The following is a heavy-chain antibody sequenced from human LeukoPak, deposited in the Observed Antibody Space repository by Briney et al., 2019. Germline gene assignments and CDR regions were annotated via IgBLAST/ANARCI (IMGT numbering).Heavy chain of an antibody. CDR2: ISSNGGST. D-gene: IGHD6-13*01. CDR3: VKEPHIVQQLAPVNDY. V-gene: IGHV3-64D*06. Sequence: GGSLRLSCSASGFTFSSYAMHWVRQAPGKGLEYVSAISSNGGSTYYADSVKGRFTISRDNSKNTLHLQMSSLRAEDTAVYYCVKEPHIVQQLAPVNDYWGQGTLVTVSS. J-gene: IGHJ4*02. CDR1: GFTFSSYA.